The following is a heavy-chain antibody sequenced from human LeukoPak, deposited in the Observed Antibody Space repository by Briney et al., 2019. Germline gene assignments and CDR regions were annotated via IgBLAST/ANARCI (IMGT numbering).Heavy chain of an antibody. J-gene: IGHJ4*02. V-gene: IGHV3-30*02. D-gene: IGHD3-22*01. CDR3: AKQYYYDSSGCYYDGPV. CDR2: IRYDGSNK. Sequence: PGGSLRLSCAASGFTFSSYGRHWVRQAPGKGLEWVAFIRYDGSNKYYADSVKGRFTISRDNSKNTLYLQMNSLRAEDTAVYYCAKQYYYDSSGCYYDGPVWGQGTLVTVSS. CDR1: GFTFSSYG.